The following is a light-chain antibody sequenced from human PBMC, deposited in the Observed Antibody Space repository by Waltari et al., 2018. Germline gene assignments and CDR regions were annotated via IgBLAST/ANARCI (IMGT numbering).Light chain of an antibody. CDR2: QDS. V-gene: IGLV3-1*01. J-gene: IGLJ1*01. CDR1: KLGDQY. Sequence: SYELTQPPSVSVSPRQTASITCSGDKLGDQYACWYQQKPGQSPVLVIYQDSKRPSGIPERFSGSNSGNTATLTISGTQAMDEADYYCQAWDSSTGVFGTGTKVTVL. CDR3: QAWDSSTGV.